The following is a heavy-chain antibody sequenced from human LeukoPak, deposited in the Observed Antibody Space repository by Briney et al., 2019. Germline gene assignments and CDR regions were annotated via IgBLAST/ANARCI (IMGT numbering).Heavy chain of an antibody. V-gene: IGHV4-30-4*08. D-gene: IGHD1-1*01. CDR2: IYYSGST. CDR3: ARVLVATGTPFDY. Sequence: SQTLSLTCTVSGGSISSGDYYWSWIRQPPGEGMEWIGYIYYSGSTYYNPSLKSRVTISVDTSKNQFSLKLSSLTAADTAVYYCARVLVATGTPFDYWGQGTLVTVSS. J-gene: IGHJ4*02. CDR1: GGSISSGDYY.